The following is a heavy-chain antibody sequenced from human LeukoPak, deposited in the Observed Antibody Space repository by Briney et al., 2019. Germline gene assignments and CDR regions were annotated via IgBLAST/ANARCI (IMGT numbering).Heavy chain of an antibody. J-gene: IGHJ4*02. CDR1: GFTVSSNY. D-gene: IGHD3-10*01. CDR3: AREALWFGERHFDY. CDR2: IYSGGST. Sequence: PGGSLRLSCAASGFTVSSNYMSWVRQAPGKGLEWVSVIYSGGSTYYADSVKGRFTISRDNSKNTLYLQMNSLRAEDTAVYYCAREALWFGERHFDYWGQGTLVTVSS. V-gene: IGHV3-66*01.